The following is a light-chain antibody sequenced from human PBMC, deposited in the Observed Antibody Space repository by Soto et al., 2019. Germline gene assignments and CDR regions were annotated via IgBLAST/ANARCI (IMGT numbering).Light chain of an antibody. CDR1: QSVSSN. CDR3: QQYNSWPSLT. V-gene: IGKV3-15*01. CDR2: DAS. Sequence: EIVMTQSPATLSVAPGERATLSCRASQSVSSNLAWYQQKPGQAPRLLIYDASTRATGIPARLSGSGSGTEFTLTISSLQSEDFAVYYCQQYNSWPSLTFGGGTKVEIK. J-gene: IGKJ4*01.